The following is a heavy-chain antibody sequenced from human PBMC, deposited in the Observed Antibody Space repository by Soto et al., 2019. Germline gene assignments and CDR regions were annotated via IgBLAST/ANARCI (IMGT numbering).Heavy chain of an antibody. V-gene: IGHV3-30*18. CDR1: GLTFSSYG. CDR2: ISNDGINK. Sequence: QVQLVESGGGVVQPGRSLRLSCAASGLTFSSYGMHWVRQAPGKGLEWVALISNDGINKYYADTVKGRVTISRDNSKRTIYLQMNGIRAEDAAVYYCAKDRGLYYQDTTGYQDYWGQGTLVTVSS. J-gene: IGHJ4*02. CDR3: AKDRGLYYQDTTGYQDY. D-gene: IGHD3-22*01.